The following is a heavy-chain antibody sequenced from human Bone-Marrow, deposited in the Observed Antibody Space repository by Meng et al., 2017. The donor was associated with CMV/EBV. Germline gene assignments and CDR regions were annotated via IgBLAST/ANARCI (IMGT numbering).Heavy chain of an antibody. CDR2: IYYSGST. Sequence: SETLSLTCTVSGGSISSSSYYWGWIRQPPGKGLEWIGSIYYSGSTYYNPSLKSRVTISVDTSKNQFSLKLSSVTAADTAVYYCARHSRHYKVLRFLEWLLSSAFDIWGQGTMVTVSS. CDR3: ARHSRHYKVLRFLEWLLSSAFDI. D-gene: IGHD3-3*01. J-gene: IGHJ3*02. V-gene: IGHV4-39*01. CDR1: GGSISSSSYY.